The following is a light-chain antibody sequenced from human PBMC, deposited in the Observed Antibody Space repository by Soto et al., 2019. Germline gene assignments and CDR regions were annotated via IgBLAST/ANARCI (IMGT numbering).Light chain of an antibody. V-gene: IGKV3-11*01. CDR2: DAS. CDR3: QQRSNWPPLFT. Sequence: EIVLTQSPATLSLSPGERATLSCRASQSVSSYLAWYQQKPGQAPRLLIYDASNRATGIPARFSGSGSGTDFTLTINSLEPEDSAVYYCQQRSNWPPLFTFGPGTKVDIK. CDR1: QSVSSY. J-gene: IGKJ3*01.